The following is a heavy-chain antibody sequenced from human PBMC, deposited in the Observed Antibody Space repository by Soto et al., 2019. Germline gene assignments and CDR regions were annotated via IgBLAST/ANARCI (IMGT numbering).Heavy chain of an antibody. CDR2: IYYSGST. CDR1: GGSISSYY. J-gene: IGHJ4*02. V-gene: IGHV4-59*08. D-gene: IGHD3-10*01. Sequence: SETLSLTCTVSGGSISSYYWSWIRQPPGKGLEWIGYIYYSGSTNYNPSLKSRVTISVDTSKNQFSLKLNSMTAADTSVYYCARHNYGSGSTYFDYWGQGTLVTVSS. CDR3: ARHNYGSGSTYFDY.